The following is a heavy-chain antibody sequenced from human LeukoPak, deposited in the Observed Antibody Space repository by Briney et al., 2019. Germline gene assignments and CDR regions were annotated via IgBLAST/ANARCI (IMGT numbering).Heavy chain of an antibody. D-gene: IGHD6-19*01. CDR3: ARDRTGIAVAGKDY. CDR2: ISAYNGNT. Sequence: GASVKVSCKASGYTFTSYGISWVRQAPGQGLEWMGWISAYNGNTNYAQKLQGRVTMTTDTSTSTAYMELRSLRSGDTAVYYCARDRTGIAVAGKDYWGQGTLVTVSS. V-gene: IGHV1-18*01. J-gene: IGHJ4*02. CDR1: GYTFTSYG.